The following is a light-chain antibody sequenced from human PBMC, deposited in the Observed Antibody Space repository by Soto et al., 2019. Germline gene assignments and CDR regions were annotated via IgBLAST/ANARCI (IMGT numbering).Light chain of an antibody. Sequence: AIQMTQSPSSLSASVGDRVTITCRASQDIRNDLGGFQQKPGKAPRVLIHSASTLQSGVPSRFSGSGSGTEFTLTISSLQPDDFATYYCLQDYNYPPWTFGQGTKV. CDR2: SAS. V-gene: IGKV1-6*01. J-gene: IGKJ1*01. CDR1: QDIRND. CDR3: LQDYNYPPWT.